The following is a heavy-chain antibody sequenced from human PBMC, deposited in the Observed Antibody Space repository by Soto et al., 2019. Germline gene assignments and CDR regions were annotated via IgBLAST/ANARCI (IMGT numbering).Heavy chain of an antibody. V-gene: IGHV5-51*01. J-gene: IGHJ3*02. D-gene: IGHD2-2*01. Sequence: GESLKISCKASGYDFTSYWIGWVRQKPGRGLEWMAMIYPGDSDTRDSPSFQGQVTISADKSTSTAYLQWSNLKASDTAMYYCARRRSSTAFDIWGQGTMVTVSS. CDR3: ARRRSSTAFDI. CDR2: IYPGDSDT. CDR1: GYDFTSYW.